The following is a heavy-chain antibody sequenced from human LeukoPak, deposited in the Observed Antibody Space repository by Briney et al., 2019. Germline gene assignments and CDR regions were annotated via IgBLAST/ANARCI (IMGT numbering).Heavy chain of an antibody. CDR1: GFPFSTHW. J-gene: IGHJ4*02. Sequence: GGSLRLSCVASGFPFSTHWMHWVRQAPGKGLVWVSHINSDGSGTNYTDSVKGRFTISRDNARNTLFLQVNSLRAEDTAVYYCAAGYSSSQLDHWGQGTLVTVSS. D-gene: IGHD6-13*01. CDR2: INSDGSGT. CDR3: AAGYSSSQLDH. V-gene: IGHV3-74*01.